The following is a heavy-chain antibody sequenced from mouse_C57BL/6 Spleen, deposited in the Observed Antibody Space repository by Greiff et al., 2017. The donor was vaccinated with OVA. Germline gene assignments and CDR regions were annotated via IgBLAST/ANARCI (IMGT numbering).Heavy chain of an antibody. Sequence: QVQLQQSGPGLVQPSQSLSITCTVSGFSLTSYGVHWVRQSPGTGLEWLGVIWSGGSTDDNAAFISRMSISKDNSKSQVFFKMNSLQADETALYYCARENYYGSSSFAYWGQGTLVTVSA. J-gene: IGHJ3*01. CDR2: IWSGGST. CDR3: ARENYYGSSSFAY. CDR1: GFSLTSYG. D-gene: IGHD1-1*01. V-gene: IGHV2-2*01.